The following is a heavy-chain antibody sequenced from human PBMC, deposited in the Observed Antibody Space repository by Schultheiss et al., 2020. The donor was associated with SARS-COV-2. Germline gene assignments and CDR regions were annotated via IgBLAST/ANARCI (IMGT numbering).Heavy chain of an antibody. J-gene: IGHJ6*02. CDR3: ARESPGYSSSWYPPWTKDYYYYGMDV. CDR1: GYTFTGYY. Sequence: ASVKVSCKASGYTFTGYYMHWVRQAPGQGLEWMGWINPNSGGTNYAQKFQGWVTMTRDTSISTAYMELSRLRSDDTAVYYCARESPGYSSSWYPPWTKDYYYYGMDVWGQGTTVTVSS. CDR2: INPNSGGT. V-gene: IGHV1-2*04. D-gene: IGHD6-13*01.